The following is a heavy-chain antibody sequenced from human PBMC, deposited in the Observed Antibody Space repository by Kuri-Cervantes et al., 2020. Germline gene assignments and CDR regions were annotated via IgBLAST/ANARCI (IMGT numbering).Heavy chain of an antibody. D-gene: IGHD1-26*01. CDR2: IYYSGST. Sequence: GSLRLSCTVSGGSISSYYWSWIRQPPGKGLEWIGYIYYSGSTNYNPSLKSRVTISVDTSKNQFSLKLSSVTAADTAVYYCARGARHPTYGMDVWGQGTTVTVSS. J-gene: IGHJ6*02. CDR1: GGSISSYY. CDR3: ARGARHPTYGMDV. V-gene: IGHV4-59*13.